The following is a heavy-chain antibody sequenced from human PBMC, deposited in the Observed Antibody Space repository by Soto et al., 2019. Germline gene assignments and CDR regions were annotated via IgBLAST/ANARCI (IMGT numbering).Heavy chain of an antibody. CDR3: ARDPHYYDTTGYCLDF. CDR1: GYIFTTYG. Sequence: GASVKVSCKASGYIFTTYGFHWVRQAPGQSLEWMGWINADNGNTRYSEKFQGRVSITRDTSASTAYMELSSLRSEDTAVYYCARDPHYYDTTGYCLDFWGQGTLVTVSS. D-gene: IGHD3-22*01. V-gene: IGHV1-3*01. J-gene: IGHJ4*02. CDR2: INADNGNT.